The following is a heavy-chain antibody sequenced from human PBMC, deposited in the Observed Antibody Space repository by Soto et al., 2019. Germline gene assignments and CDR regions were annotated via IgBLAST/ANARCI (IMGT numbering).Heavy chain of an antibody. CDR3: ARAGKAAAAGYYYYYGMDV. J-gene: IGHJ6*02. Sequence: GSLRLSCAASGFTFSSYGMHWVRQAPGKGLEWVAVIWYDGSNKYYADSVKGRFTISRDNSKNTLYLQMNSLRAEDTAVYYCARAGKAAAAGYYYYYGMDVWGQGTTVTVSS. D-gene: IGHD6-13*01. V-gene: IGHV3-33*01. CDR2: IWYDGSNK. CDR1: GFTFSSYG.